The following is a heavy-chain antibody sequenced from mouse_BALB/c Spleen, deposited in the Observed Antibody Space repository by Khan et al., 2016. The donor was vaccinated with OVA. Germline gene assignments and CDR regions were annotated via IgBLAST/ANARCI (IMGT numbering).Heavy chain of an antibody. CDR1: GYTFTSYD. D-gene: IGHD2-14*01. V-gene: IGHV1-85*01. Sequence: QVQLQQPGAELVKPEASVKLSCRASGYTFTSYDINWVRQRPEQGLEWIGWIFPGDDSTKYNENFKGKATLTTDKSSSTAYMQLSRLTSEDSAVYVWARGGYGGFAYWGQGTLVTVSA. J-gene: IGHJ3*01. CDR2: IFPGDDST. CDR3: ARGGYGGFAY.